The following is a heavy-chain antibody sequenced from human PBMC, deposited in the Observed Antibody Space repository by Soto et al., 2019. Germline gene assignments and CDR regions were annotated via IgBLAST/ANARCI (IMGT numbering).Heavy chain of an antibody. CDR1: GFSFSSYA. Sequence: DVQLVQSGGGLVQPGGSLRLSCAASGFSFSSYAMHWVRQAPGKGLEWISYINSATTTTFHADSVKGRFTVSRDNATTSLYLQRRRLRHEDTAVYHCAGDLSQWGQGTLVTVSS. V-gene: IGHV3-48*02. CDR2: INSATTTT. CDR3: AGDLSQ. J-gene: IGHJ4*02.